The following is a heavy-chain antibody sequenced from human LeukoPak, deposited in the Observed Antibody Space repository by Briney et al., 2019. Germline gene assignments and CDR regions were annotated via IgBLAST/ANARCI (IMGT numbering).Heavy chain of an antibody. Sequence: ASVKVSCKASGGTFSNYAISWVRQAPGQGLEWMGGIIPIFGTANYAQKFRGRVTITADKSTRTAYMELSSLRSDDTAVYYCARDKQLDWAHYYYYYMDVWGKGTTVTVSS. V-gene: IGHV1-69*06. D-gene: IGHD1-1*01. CDR1: GGTFSNYA. CDR2: IIPIFGTA. J-gene: IGHJ6*03. CDR3: ARDKQLDWAHYYYYYMDV.